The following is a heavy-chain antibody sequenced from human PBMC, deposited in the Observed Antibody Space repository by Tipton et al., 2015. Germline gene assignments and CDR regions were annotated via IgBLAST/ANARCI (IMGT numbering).Heavy chain of an antibody. J-gene: IGHJ3*02. Sequence: SLRLSCEASGFNFRSSGMHWVRQAPGKGLEWVAVIWHDGSNQYYADSVKGRFTISRDNGKNSLYLQMNSLRDEDTAVYYCARDHIWAFDIWGQGTMVTVSS. D-gene: IGHD2-21*01. CDR1: GFNFRSSG. V-gene: IGHV3-33*08. CDR2: IWHDGSNQ. CDR3: ARDHIWAFDI.